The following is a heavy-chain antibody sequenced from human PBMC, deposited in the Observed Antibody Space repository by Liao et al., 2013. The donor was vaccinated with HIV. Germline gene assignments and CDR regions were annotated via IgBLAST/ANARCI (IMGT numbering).Heavy chain of an antibody. V-gene: IGHV4-59*12. J-gene: IGHJ4*02. CDR3: ARGHRAGWNLNDY. D-gene: IGHD1-1*01. Sequence: QVQLQESGPGLVKASETLSLTCSVSGGSMNSYYWSWIRQPPGKGLEWIGHINDGGTTHLNPSLKGRAILSRDMTRKQFSLTLHSVTAADTAVYFCARGHRAGWNLNDYWGQGPLGXRLL. CDR1: GGSMNSYY. CDR2: INDGGTT.